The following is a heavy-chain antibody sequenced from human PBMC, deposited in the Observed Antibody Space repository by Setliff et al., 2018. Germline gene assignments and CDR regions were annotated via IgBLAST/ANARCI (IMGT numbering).Heavy chain of an antibody. V-gene: IGHV3-23*01. D-gene: IGHD2-8*02. Sequence: LRLSCAASGFTFNSYAMTWVRQAPGKGLEWVSVISGSGGSTYYADSVKGRFTISRDNANNLLYLHMSSLRTEDTAVYYCARDFSTGSSSWGQGTLVTVSS. CDR3: ARDFSTGSSS. CDR2: ISGSGGST. CDR1: GFTFNSYA. J-gene: IGHJ5*02.